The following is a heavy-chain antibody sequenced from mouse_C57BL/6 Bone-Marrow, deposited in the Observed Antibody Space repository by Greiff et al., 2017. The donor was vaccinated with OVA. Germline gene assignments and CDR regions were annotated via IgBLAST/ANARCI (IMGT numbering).Heavy chain of an antibody. CDR3: ARAYYGSSWFAD. CDR1: GYTFTSYG. J-gene: IGHJ3*01. CDR2: IYPRSGNT. Sequence: QVQLQQSGAELARPGASVKLSCKASGYTFTSYGISWVKQRTGQGLEWIGEIYPRSGNTYYNEKFKGKATLTADKSSSTAYMELRSLTSEDSAVYFCARAYYGSSWFADWGQGTLVTVSA. V-gene: IGHV1-81*01. D-gene: IGHD1-1*01.